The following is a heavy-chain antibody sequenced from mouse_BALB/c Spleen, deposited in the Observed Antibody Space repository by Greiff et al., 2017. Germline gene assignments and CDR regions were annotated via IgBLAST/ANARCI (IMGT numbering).Heavy chain of an antibody. J-gene: IGHJ1*01. Sequence: QVQLKESGPGLVAPSQSLSITCTVSGFSLTSYGVHWVRQPPGKGLEWLGVIWAGGSTNYNSALMSRLSISKDNSKSQVFLKMNSLQTDDTAMYYCARERYGNYWYFDVWGAGTTVTVSS. CDR1: GFSLTSYG. CDR2: IWAGGST. D-gene: IGHD2-10*02. V-gene: IGHV2-9*02. CDR3: ARERYGNYWYFDV.